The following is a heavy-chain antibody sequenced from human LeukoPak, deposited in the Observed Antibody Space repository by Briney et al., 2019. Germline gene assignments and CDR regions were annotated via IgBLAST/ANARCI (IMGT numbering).Heavy chain of an antibody. V-gene: IGHV3-11*01. Sequence: GGSLRLSCAASGFSFSTYAMGWVRQAPGQGLEWFSYISSSGITIYYADSVKGRFTISRDNAKHSLYLHMNSLRAEATAVYYCARVLTIGFGEPSFDPWGQGTLVTVSS. CDR2: ISSSGITI. CDR1: GFSFSTYA. CDR3: ARVLTIGFGEPSFDP. D-gene: IGHD3-10*01. J-gene: IGHJ5*02.